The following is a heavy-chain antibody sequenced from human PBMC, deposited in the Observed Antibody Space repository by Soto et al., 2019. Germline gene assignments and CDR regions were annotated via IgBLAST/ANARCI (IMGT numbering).Heavy chain of an antibody. Sequence: SETLSLTCTVSGGSISGDYYWNWIRQSPGKGLECIGYVYHTGSTYHNPSLKSRGSISVDTSNNQFSLKLSSVTAADTAVYFCAREPYDITGNRIDSWGQGISVTVSS. D-gene: IGHD3-22*01. CDR2: VYHTGST. CDR1: GGSISGDYY. J-gene: IGHJ5*01. V-gene: IGHV4-30-4*01. CDR3: AREPYDITGNRIDS.